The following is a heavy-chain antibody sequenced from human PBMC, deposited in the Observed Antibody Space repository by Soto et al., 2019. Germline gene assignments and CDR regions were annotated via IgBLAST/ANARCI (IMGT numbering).Heavy chain of an antibody. CDR2: INAHSGGT. Sequence: ASVKVSCKASGFSFTGYYIRWLRQAPGQGLEWMGWINAHSGGTEYAQKFQGRVTLTRDTSIATAYLTLTSLTSDDTALYYCAKDLTRQLAYWLDPWGQGTQVTVSS. CDR3: AKDLTRQLAYWLDP. J-gene: IGHJ5*02. D-gene: IGHD6-6*01. CDR1: GFSFTGYY. V-gene: IGHV1-2*02.